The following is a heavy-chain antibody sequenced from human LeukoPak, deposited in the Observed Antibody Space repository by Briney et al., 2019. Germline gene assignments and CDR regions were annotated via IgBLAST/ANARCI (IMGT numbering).Heavy chain of an antibody. Sequence: ASVKVSCQDSGYTFTSYDIHWVREATGQGLEWVGGMNPNSGSTGYAQKSQGRVTMTRDTSISTAYMELSSLRSEDTAVYYCARGPHPSGWPQQYYWGQGTQVAVSS. V-gene: IGHV1-8*01. CDR3: ARGPHPSGWPQQYY. D-gene: IGHD6-19*01. CDR1: GYTFTSYD. J-gene: IGHJ4*02. CDR2: MNPNSGST.